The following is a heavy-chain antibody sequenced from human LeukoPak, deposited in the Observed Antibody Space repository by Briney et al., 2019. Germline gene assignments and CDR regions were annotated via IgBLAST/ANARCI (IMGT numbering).Heavy chain of an antibody. V-gene: IGHV3-48*01. CDR3: ARDLVEGLDY. D-gene: IGHD6-6*01. Sequence: GGSLRLSCAASGFTFSSYSMNWVRQAPGKGLEWVSYISSSSSTIYYADSVKGRFTISRDNAKNSLYLQMNSLRAEDTAVYYCARDLVEGLDYWGQGTLVTVSS. CDR2: ISSSSSTI. J-gene: IGHJ4*02. CDR1: GFTFSSYS.